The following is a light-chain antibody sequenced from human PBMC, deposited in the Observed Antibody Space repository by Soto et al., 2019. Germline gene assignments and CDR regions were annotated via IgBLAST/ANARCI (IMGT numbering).Light chain of an antibody. CDR1: QRIGTW. V-gene: IGKV1-12*01. J-gene: IGKJ5*01. CDR2: AAS. CDR3: QQATNSPPT. Sequence: DVQLSQKQTFVSASVGDRVTITCRASQRIGTWLAWYQQKPGKGPKLLIYAASTLQRGVPSRFSGSGSGTDFSLTISSLQPEDFATYFCQQATNSPPTFGQGPRLAIK.